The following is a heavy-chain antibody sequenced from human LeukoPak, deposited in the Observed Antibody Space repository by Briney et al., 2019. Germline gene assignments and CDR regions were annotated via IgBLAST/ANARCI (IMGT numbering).Heavy chain of an antibody. Sequence: GQSLKISCQDSGYSFTSYWFGWVRQMPGKGLEWMGIIYPGDSYTRYSPSFQGQVTISADKSINTAYLQWSSLKASDTAIYYCARRGEAMDPFDYWGQGPLVTVS. CDR2: IYPGDSYT. D-gene: IGHD5-18*01. CDR3: ARRGEAMDPFDY. CDR1: GYSFTSYW. V-gene: IGHV5-51*01. J-gene: IGHJ4*02.